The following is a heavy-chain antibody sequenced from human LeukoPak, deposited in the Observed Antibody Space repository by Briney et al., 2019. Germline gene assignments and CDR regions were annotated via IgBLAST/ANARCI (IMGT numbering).Heavy chain of an antibody. Sequence: PGGTLRLSCAASGFTFSSYGMSWVRQAPGKGLEWVSAISGSGGSTYYADSVKGRFTISRDNSKNTLYLQMNSLRAEDTAVYYCAKVGSSGYSGYWGQGTLVTVSS. V-gene: IGHV3-23*01. CDR3: AKVGSSGYSGY. D-gene: IGHD3-22*01. CDR1: GFTFSSYG. J-gene: IGHJ4*02. CDR2: ISGSGGST.